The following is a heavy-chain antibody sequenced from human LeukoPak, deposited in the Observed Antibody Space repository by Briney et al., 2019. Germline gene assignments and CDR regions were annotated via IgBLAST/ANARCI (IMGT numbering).Heavy chain of an antibody. J-gene: IGHJ4*02. CDR3: ARDRGRTVVTPGPFSSDF. D-gene: IGHD4-23*01. CDR1: GYTFTGYY. CDR2: INPNSGGT. Sequence: ASVKVSCKASGYTFTGYYMHWVRQAPGQGLEWMGWINPNSGGTNYAQSLQGRVTITTDTSTTTAYMEVRSLRSDDTAVYYCARDRGRTVVTPGPFSSDFWGQGSLVTVSS. V-gene: IGHV1-2*02.